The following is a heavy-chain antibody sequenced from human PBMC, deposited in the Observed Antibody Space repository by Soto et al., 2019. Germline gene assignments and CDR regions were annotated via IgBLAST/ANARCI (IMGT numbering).Heavy chain of an antibody. CDR2: IQSGGPT. CDR1: GFTVSSNY. Sequence: EVHLVESGGGLVQPGGSLRLSCAASGFTVSSNYMSWVRQAPGKGLEWVSLIQSGGPTYYADSVKGRFTISRDTSENTVHLQMDSLRAEDTAVYYCARDDVLCDGGRCYGVPLDVWCKGTTVTVSS. CDR3: ARDDVLCDGGRCYGVPLDV. D-gene: IGHD2-15*01. V-gene: IGHV3-66*01. J-gene: IGHJ6*04.